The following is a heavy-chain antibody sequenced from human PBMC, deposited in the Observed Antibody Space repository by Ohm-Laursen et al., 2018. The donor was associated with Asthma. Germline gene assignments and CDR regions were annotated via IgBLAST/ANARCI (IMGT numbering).Heavy chain of an antibody. V-gene: IGHV3-23*01. Sequence: SLRLSCAASGFTFRTSAMTWVRQAPGRGLEWVASISGSGGNTYYADSVKGRFTISRDNAKNSLYLQMNSLRAEDTAVYYCARKARQFSLFDYWGQGTLVTVSS. J-gene: IGHJ4*02. CDR3: ARKARQFSLFDY. CDR1: GFTFRTSA. CDR2: ISGSGGNT.